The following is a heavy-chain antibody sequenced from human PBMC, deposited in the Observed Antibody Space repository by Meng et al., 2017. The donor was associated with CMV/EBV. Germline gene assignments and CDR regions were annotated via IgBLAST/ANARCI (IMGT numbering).Heavy chain of an antibody. J-gene: IGHJ4*02. CDR3: ASEGAMVGATPPCNDY. D-gene: IGHD1-26*01. Sequence: ASVKVSCKASGYTFTSYGISWVRQAPGQGLEWMGWISAYNGNTNYAQKLQGRVTMTTDTSTSTAYLELRSLRSDDTAVYYCASEGAMVGATPPCNDYWGQGTLVTVSS. V-gene: IGHV1-18*01. CDR2: ISAYNGNT. CDR1: GYTFTSYG.